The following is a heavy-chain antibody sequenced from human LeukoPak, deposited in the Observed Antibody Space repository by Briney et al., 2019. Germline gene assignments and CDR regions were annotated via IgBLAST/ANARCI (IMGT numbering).Heavy chain of an antibody. Sequence: GGSLRLSCAASAFTFSSYGMHWVRQAPGKGLEGVAFIRYDGSNKYYADSVKGRFTVSRDNSKNTLYLQMNSLRAEDTAVYYCAKDLRSMVRGPYYYMDAWGKGTTVTISS. D-gene: IGHD3-10*01. J-gene: IGHJ6*03. CDR3: AKDLRSMVRGPYYYMDA. V-gene: IGHV3-30*02. CDR2: IRYDGSNK. CDR1: AFTFSSYG.